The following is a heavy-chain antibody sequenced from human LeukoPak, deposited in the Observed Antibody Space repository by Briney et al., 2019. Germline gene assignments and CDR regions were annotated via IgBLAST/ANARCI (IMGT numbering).Heavy chain of an antibody. CDR1: GGSISSYY. CDR3: ARAEAPYCGGDCYFWFDP. D-gene: IGHD2-21*02. J-gene: IGHJ5*02. Sequence: PSETLSLTCTVSGGSISSYYWSWIRQPPGKGLEWIGYIYYSGSTNYNPSLKSRVTISVDTSENQFSLKLSSVTAADTAVYYCARAEAPYCGGDCYFWFDPWGQGALVTVSS. CDR2: IYYSGST. V-gene: IGHV4-59*01.